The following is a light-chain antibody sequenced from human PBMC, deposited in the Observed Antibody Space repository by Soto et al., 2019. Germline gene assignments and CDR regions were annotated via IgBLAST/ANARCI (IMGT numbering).Light chain of an antibody. Sequence: QSVLTQPPSVSGAPGQRVTISCTGSSSNIGAGYDVHWYQQLPGTAPNLLIYGNSNRPSGVPDRFSGSKSGTSASLAITGLQAEDEADYYCQSSDSSLSRSQVFGTGTKVTVL. CDR3: QSSDSSLSRSQV. V-gene: IGLV1-40*01. J-gene: IGLJ1*01. CDR2: GNS. CDR1: SSNIGAGYD.